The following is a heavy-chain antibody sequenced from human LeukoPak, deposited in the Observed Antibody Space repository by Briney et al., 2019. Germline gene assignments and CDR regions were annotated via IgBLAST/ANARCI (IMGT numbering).Heavy chain of an antibody. J-gene: IGHJ4*02. CDR1: GFTFSSYG. V-gene: IGHV3-33*01. CDR2: IWYDGSNK. D-gene: IGHD3-22*01. Sequence: GGTLRLSCAASGFTFSSYGRHWVRQAPGKGLEWVAVIWYDGSNKYYADSVKGRFTISRANSKNTLYLQMNSLRAEDTAVYYCARGLTYYYDSSGYGYWGQGTLVTVSS. CDR3: ARGLTYYYDSSGYGY.